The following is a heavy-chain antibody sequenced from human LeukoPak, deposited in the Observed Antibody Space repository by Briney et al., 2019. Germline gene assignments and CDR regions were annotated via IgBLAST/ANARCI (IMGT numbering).Heavy chain of an antibody. CDR1: GYTFTGYY. V-gene: IGHV1-2*02. J-gene: IGHJ4*02. CDR2: INPNSGGT. D-gene: IGHD3-22*01. CDR3: ARRGGEYYDSTGYCSMHY. Sequence: ASVKVSCKASGYTFTGYYMNWVRQAPGQGLEWMGWINPNSGGTDYAQNFQGRVTMTRDTSITTAYMELGRLRPDDTAVYYCARRGGEYYDSTGYCSMHYWGQGTLVTVSS.